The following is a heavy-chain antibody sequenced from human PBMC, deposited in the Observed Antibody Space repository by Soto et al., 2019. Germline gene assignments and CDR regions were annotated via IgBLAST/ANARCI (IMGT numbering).Heavy chain of an antibody. D-gene: IGHD2-2*01. J-gene: IGHJ6*03. CDR1: GFTFSSYW. CDR3: ARLRFPLQVIVVVPAAIARHYYNMDV. V-gene: IGHV3-7*01. CDR2: IKQDGSEK. Sequence: HPGGSLRLSCAASGFTFSSYWMSWVRQAPGKGLEWVANIKQDGSEKYYVDSVKGRFTISRDNAKNSLYLQMNSLRAEDTAVYFCARLRFPLQVIVVVPAAIARHYYNMDVWGKGTTVTVSS.